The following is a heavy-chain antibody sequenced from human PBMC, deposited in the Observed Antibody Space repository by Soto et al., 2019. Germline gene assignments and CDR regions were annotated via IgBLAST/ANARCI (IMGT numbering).Heavy chain of an antibody. J-gene: IGHJ5*02. CDR3: ARRPRGYCSGGSCFRFDP. CDR2: ISAHNGNT. Sequence: ASVKVSCKASGYTFTSYGISWVRQAPGQGLEWMGCISAHNGNTNYAQKLQGRVTMTTDTSTSTAYMELRSLRSDDTAVYYCARRPRGYCSGGSCFRFDPWGQGTLVTVSS. D-gene: IGHD2-15*01. CDR1: GYTFTSYG. V-gene: IGHV1-18*01.